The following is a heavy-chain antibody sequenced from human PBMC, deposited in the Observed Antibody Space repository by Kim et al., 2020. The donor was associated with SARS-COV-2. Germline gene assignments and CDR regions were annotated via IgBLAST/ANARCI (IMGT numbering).Heavy chain of an antibody. CDR2: VSHDGKT. V-gene: IGHV4-39*07. CDR1: GGSIISSTHY. J-gene: IGHJ4*02. CDR3: VKVDEEFYN. Sequence: SETLSLTCTVSGGSIISSTHYWGWVRQAPGKGLEWIGSVSHDGKTWYDPSLKSRVTLSIYRSNNQFFLRLTSVTAADTAVYFCVKVDEEFYNWGQGTLVTVSS.